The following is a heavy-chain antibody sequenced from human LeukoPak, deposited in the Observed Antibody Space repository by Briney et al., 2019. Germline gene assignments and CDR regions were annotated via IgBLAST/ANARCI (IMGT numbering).Heavy chain of an antibody. CDR3: ARVTHDQYDFRTGWFDP. V-gene: IGHV4-61*02. Sequence: PSQTLSLTCTVSGGSISSGSYYWSWIRQPAGKGLEWIGRIYTSGSTNYNPSLKSRVTISVDTSKNQFSLRLSSVTAADTAVYYCARVTHDQYDFRTGWFDPWGQGTLVTVSS. CDR2: IYTSGST. CDR1: GGSISSGSYY. D-gene: IGHD3-3*01. J-gene: IGHJ5*02.